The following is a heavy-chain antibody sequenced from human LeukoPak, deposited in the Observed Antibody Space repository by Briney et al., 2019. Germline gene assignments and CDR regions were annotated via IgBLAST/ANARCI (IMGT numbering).Heavy chain of an antibody. J-gene: IGHJ4*02. CDR1: GFTVSKTY. V-gene: IGHV3-53*01. Sequence: GGSLRLSCAASGFTVSKTYMTWVRQAPGKGLEWVSIIYSGGSTFYADSVKGRFTISRDNSKNTLFLQMNSLRAEDTAIYYCVRGHEALGNWGQGTLVTVSS. CDR3: VRGHEALGN. CDR2: IYSGGST. D-gene: IGHD3-10*01.